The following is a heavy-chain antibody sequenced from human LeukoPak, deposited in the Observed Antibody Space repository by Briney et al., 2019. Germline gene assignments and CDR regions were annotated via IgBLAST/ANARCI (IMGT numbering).Heavy chain of an antibody. Sequence: PSETLSLTCTVSGYSIRSGYYWGCIRQPPGKGLEWIGSIYHSGSTYYNPSLKSRVTISVDTSKNQFSLKLSSVTAADTAVYYCASAPPSGFTRFDYWGQGTLVTVSS. J-gene: IGHJ4*02. CDR2: IYHSGST. D-gene: IGHD3-10*01. V-gene: IGHV4-38-2*02. CDR1: GYSIRSGYY. CDR3: ASAPPSGFTRFDY.